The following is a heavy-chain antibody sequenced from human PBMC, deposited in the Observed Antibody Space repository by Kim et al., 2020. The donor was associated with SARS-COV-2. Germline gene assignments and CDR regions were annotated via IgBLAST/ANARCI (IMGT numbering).Heavy chain of an antibody. CDR2: ISAYNGNT. CDR1: GYTFTSYG. Sequence: ASVTVSCKASGYTFTSYGISWVRQAPGQGLEWMGWISAYNGNTNYAQKLQGRVTMTTDTSTSTAYMELRSLRSDDTAVYYCARDIGYYTDTTFDYWGQGTLVTVSS. V-gene: IGHV1-18*01. D-gene: IGHD3-3*01. CDR3: ARDIGYYTDTTFDY. J-gene: IGHJ4*02.